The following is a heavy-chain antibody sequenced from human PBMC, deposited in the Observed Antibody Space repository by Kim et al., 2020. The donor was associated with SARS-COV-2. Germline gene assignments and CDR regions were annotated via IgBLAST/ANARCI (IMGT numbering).Heavy chain of an antibody. J-gene: IGHJ5*02. V-gene: IGHV4-59*01. CDR3: ARVGAAGESSSFDP. CDR2: IYYSGST. Sequence: SETLSLTCTVSGGSISSYYWSWIRQPPGKGLEWIGYIYYSGSTKYNPSLKSRVTISVDTSKNQFSLKLSSVTAADTAVYYCARVGAAGESSSFDPWGQGTLVTVSS. D-gene: IGHD3-16*01. CDR1: GGSISSYY.